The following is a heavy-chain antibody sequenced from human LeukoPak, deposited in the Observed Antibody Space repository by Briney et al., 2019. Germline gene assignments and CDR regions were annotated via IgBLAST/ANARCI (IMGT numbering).Heavy chain of an antibody. CDR3: AAGESGGFDY. Sequence: SETLPLTCTVSGGSISSSSYYWGWIRQPPGKGLEWIGSIYYSGSTYYNPSLKSRVTISVDTSKNQFSLKLSSVTAADTAVYYCAAGESGGFDYWGQGTLVTVSS. D-gene: IGHD7-27*01. J-gene: IGHJ4*02. CDR2: IYYSGST. V-gene: IGHV4-39*01. CDR1: GGSISSSSYY.